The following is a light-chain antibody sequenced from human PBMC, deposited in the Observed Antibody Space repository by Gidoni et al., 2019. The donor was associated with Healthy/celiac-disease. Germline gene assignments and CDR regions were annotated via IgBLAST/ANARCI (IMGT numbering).Light chain of an antibody. J-gene: IGKJ1*01. CDR1: PIVSSSY. CDR3: QQYGSSRT. CDR2: GAS. V-gene: IGKV3-20*01. Sequence: ESVLTQSPGPLSLSPGERATLSCRASPIVSSSYLGWYQQKPGQAPRLLIYGASSRATGLPDRFSGSGSVTDFTLTISRLEPEDFAVYYWQQYGSSRTFGQXTKVEIK.